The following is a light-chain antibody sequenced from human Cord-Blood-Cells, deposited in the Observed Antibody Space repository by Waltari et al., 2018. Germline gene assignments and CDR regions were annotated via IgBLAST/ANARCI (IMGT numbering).Light chain of an antibody. Sequence: QYALTQPASVSESPGQSITISFTGTRSDGGGYNYVPWYHQHPVKAPKLMIYDVSNRPSGVSNRFSGSKSGNTASLTISGLQAEYEADYYCSSYTSSSTLVFGPGTKVTVL. CDR2: DVS. CDR3: SSYTSSSTLV. V-gene: IGLV2-14*01. CDR1: RSDGGGYNY. J-gene: IGLJ1*01.